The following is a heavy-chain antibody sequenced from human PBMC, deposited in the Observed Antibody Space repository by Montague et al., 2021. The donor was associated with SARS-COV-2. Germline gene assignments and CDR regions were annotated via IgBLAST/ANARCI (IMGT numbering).Heavy chain of an antibody. V-gene: IGHV3-9*01. CDR2: INWNGGGI. D-gene: IGHD2-21*02. Sequence: SLRLSCSASGFSFDESVMHWVRQAPGKGLEWVAGINWNGGGISYXDSVGARFTISRDNAKNSLYLEMNSLRPEDTALYYCTKYPASRFFSGGDPYFFDFWGRGTLVTVSS. J-gene: IGHJ4*02. CDR3: TKYPASRFFSGGDPYFFDF. CDR1: GFSFDESV.